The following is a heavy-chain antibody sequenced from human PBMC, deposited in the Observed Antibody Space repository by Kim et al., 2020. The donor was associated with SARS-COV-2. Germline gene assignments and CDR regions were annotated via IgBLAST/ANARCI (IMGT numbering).Heavy chain of an antibody. Sequence: SETLSLTCTVSGGSISSYYWSWIRQPPGKGLEWIGYIYYSGSTNYNPSLKSRVTISVDTSKNQFSLKLSSVTAADTAVYYCARGRTIFGVVTSTFDYWGHGTLVTVSS. D-gene: IGHD3-3*01. CDR2: IYYSGST. CDR1: GGSISSYY. J-gene: IGHJ4*01. V-gene: IGHV4-59*01. CDR3: ARGRTIFGVVTSTFDY.